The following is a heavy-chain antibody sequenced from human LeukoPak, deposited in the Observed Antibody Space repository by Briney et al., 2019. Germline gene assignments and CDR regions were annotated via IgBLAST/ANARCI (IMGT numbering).Heavy chain of an antibody. J-gene: IGHJ4*01. CDR1: GESFSGYY. D-gene: IGHD3-10*01. Sequence: SETLSLTCAVYGESFSGYYWSWIRQPPGKGLEWIGEINQSGRTNYKPSLKSRVTISADTSKNQFSLKLSSVTAADMAVYYCARGRDSGSGSLTLDYWGQGTLVTVSS. CDR3: ARGRDSGSGSLTLDY. CDR2: INQSGRT. V-gene: IGHV4-34*01.